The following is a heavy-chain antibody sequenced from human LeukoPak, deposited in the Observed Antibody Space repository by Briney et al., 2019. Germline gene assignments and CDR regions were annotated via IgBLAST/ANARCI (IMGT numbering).Heavy chain of an antibody. V-gene: IGHV1-18*01. CDR3: ARGLLLVGATSDY. D-gene: IGHD1-26*01. CDR2: FSAYNGNT. J-gene: IGHJ4*02. Sequence: ASVKVSCKASGGTFSSYAISWVRQAPGQGLEWMGWFSAYNGNTNYAQKLQGRVTMTTDTSTSTAYMELRSLRSDDTAVYYCARGLLLVGATSDYWGQGTLVTVSS. CDR1: GGTFSSYA.